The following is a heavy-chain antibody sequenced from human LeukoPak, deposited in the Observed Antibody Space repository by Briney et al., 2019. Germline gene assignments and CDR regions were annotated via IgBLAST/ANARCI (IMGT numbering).Heavy chain of an antibody. CDR2: IYSSGST. CDR3: ARSDGYGLVGI. Sequence: PSETLSLTCTVSGGSISSYYWSWIRQPAGKGLEWIGRIYSSGSTNYNPSLKSRVTMSVDTSKNQFSLKLGSVTAADSAVYYCARSDGYGLVGIWGQVTMVTVSS. J-gene: IGHJ3*02. CDR1: GGSISSYY. D-gene: IGHD3-10*01. V-gene: IGHV4-4*07.